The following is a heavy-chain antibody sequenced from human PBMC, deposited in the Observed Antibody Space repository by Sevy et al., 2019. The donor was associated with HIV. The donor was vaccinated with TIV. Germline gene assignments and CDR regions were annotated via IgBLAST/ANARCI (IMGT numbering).Heavy chain of an antibody. CDR3: ARGAAAGTFDY. CDR2: VNSDGSST. J-gene: IGHJ4*02. CDR1: GLTFSSYW. V-gene: IGHV3-74*01. Sequence: GGCLRLSCAASGLTFSSYWMHWVRQAPGKGLVWVSRVNSDGSSTSYADSVKGRFTISRDNAMNTLYLQMNSLRAEDTAVYYCARGAAAGTFDYWGQGILVTVSS. D-gene: IGHD6-13*01.